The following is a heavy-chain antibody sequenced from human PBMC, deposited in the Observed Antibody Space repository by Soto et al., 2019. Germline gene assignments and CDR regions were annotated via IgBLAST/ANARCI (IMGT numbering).Heavy chain of an antibody. J-gene: IGHJ4*02. CDR1: SDSIAGENW. Sequence: QVQLQESGPGLVKPSETLSLTCTVSSDSIAGENWWSWVRQPPGMGLEWIGEIFHTGGTNYNPSLKSRVTMEVEKSKIQFSLKLISATAADTAVYYCARVFSSGSGWMYYFDFWGQGTLVSVSS. D-gene: IGHD6-25*01. CDR2: IFHTGGT. CDR3: ARVFSSGSGWMYYFDF. V-gene: IGHV4-4*02.